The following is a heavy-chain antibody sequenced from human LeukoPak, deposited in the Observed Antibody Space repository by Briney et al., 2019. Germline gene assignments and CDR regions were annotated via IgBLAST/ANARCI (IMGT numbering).Heavy chain of an antibody. CDR3: ARLSSHYGDYKVDP. CDR2: MNPNSGNT. D-gene: IGHD4-17*01. V-gene: IGHV1-8*01. J-gene: IGHJ5*02. Sequence: ASGKVSCKASGYTFTSYDINWVRQATGQGLEWMGWMNPNSGNTGYAQKFQGRVTMTRDTSISTAYMELSSLRSEDTAVYYCARLSSHYGDYKVDPWGQGTLVTVSS. CDR1: GYTFTSYD.